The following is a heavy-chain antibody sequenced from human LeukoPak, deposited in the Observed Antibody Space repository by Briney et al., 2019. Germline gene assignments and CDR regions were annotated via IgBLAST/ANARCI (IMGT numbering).Heavy chain of an antibody. V-gene: IGHV3-53*01. J-gene: IGHJ6*02. D-gene: IGHD1-26*01. CDR3: ARAGIVGATFYYYYGMDV. CDR1: GFTVSSNY. CDR2: IYSGGST. Sequence: HPGGSLRLSCAASGFTVSSNYMSWVRQAPGKGLEWVSVIYSGGSTYYADSVKGRFTISRDNSKNTLYLQMDSLRAEDTAVYYCARAGIVGATFYYYYGMDVWGQGTTVTVSS.